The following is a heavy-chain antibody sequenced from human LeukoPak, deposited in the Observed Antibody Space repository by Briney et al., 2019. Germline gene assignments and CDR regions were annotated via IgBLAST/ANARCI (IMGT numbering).Heavy chain of an antibody. J-gene: IGHJ6*03. V-gene: IGHV1-69*02. Sequence: SVKVSCKASGGTFSSYTISWVRQAPGQGLEWMGRIIPILGMANYAQKFQGRVTITADKSTSTAYMELSSLRSEDTAVYYCARGSSSSGLSYYYYYYYMDVWGKGTTVTVSS. CDR3: ARGSSSSGLSYYYYYYYMDV. D-gene: IGHD3-10*01. CDR1: GGTFSSYT. CDR2: IIPILGMA.